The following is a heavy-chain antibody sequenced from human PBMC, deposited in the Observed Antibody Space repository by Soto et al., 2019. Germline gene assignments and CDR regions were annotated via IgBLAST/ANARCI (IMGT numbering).Heavy chain of an antibody. CDR2: IKEDGSVK. CDR1: GFTCRSHW. V-gene: IGHV3-7*05. J-gene: IGHJ6*02. Sequence: GGSLRLSCAASGFTCRSHWMSWVRQAPGKGLEWVANIKEDGSVKCYVDSVKGRFTISRDNAENSLYLQMNSLRAEDTAVYYCVREAHDSAPYGMDVWGQGTTVTVSS. CDR3: VREAHDSAPYGMDV. D-gene: IGHD3-22*01.